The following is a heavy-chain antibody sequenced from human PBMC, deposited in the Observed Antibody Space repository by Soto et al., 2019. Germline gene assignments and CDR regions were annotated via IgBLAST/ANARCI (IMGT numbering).Heavy chain of an antibody. Sequence: TSETLSLTCTVSGGPISSGGYYWSWIRQHPGEGLEWIGYIYYSGSTYYNPSLKSRVTISVDTSKNQFSLKLSSVTAADTAVYYCARVRYVVGLDPWGQGTLVTVSS. J-gene: IGHJ5*02. V-gene: IGHV4-31*03. CDR2: IYYSGST. CDR3: ARVRYVVGLDP. CDR1: GGPISSGGYY. D-gene: IGHD2-15*01.